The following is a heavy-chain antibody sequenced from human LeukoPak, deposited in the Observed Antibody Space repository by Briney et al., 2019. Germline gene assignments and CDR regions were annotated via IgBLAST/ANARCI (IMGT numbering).Heavy chain of an antibody. CDR3: ASGVTGAR. J-gene: IGHJ4*02. V-gene: IGHV3-7*02. CDR2: IKQDGSQK. CDR1: GFTFSSYW. Sequence: GGSLRLSCAASGFTFSSYWMTWVRQAPGKGLEWVANIKQDGSQKYYVDSVKGRFTISRDNAKNSLYLQMNSPRAEDTAIYYCASGVTGARWGQGTLVTVSS. D-gene: IGHD2-8*02.